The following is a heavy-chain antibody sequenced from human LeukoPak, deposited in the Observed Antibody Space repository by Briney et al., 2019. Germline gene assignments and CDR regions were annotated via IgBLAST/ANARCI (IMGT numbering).Heavy chain of an antibody. CDR3: ATASRGGDY. V-gene: IGHV1-69-2*01. CDR1: GFTFTDYH. Sequence: GATVNISCKGSGFTFTDYHMHWVHQAPGKGLEWMGLVDPEDGETIYAEKFQGRVTITADTSTDTAYMELSSLRSEDTAVYYCATASRGGDYWGQGTLVTVSS. CDR2: VDPEDGET. J-gene: IGHJ4*02.